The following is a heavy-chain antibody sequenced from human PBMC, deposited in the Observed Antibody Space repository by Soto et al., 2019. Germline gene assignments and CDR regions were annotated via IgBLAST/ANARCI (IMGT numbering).Heavy chain of an antibody. CDR1: GITFISYW. V-gene: IGHV3-74*03. Sequence: EGQLVESGGGLVQPGGSLRLSCAASGITFISYWMHWVRRVPGKGLVWVAHINSDGSTTTYADSVKGRFTISRDNAKSTLDLQMNGLRAEDTAVYYCERGSVGANFDYWGQGTLVTVSS. CDR3: ERGSVGANFDY. D-gene: IGHD1-26*01. CDR2: INSDGSTT. J-gene: IGHJ4*02.